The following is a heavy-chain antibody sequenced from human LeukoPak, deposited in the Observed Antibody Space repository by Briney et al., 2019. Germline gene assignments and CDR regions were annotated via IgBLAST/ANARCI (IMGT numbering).Heavy chain of an antibody. J-gene: IGHJ6*02. V-gene: IGHV4-34*01. CDR2: INHSGST. Sequence: SETLSLTCAVYGGSFSGYYWSWIRQPPGKGLEWIGEINHSGSTNYNPSLKSRVTISVDTSKNQFSLKLSSVTAADTAVYYCARGKGSGGYYIRDYYYYYGMDVWGQGTTVTVSS. CDR1: GGSFSGYY. D-gene: IGHD3-10*01. CDR3: ARGKGSGGYYIRDYYYYYGMDV.